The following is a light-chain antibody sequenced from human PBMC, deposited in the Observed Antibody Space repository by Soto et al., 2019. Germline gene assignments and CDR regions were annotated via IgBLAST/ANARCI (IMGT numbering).Light chain of an antibody. V-gene: IGKV3-11*01. CDR1: PSVSNN. CDR3: QQRNKWPFT. J-gene: IGKJ3*01. CDR2: DAS. Sequence: IRLTQSPGTLSLSPGERATLSCRASPSVSNNLAWYQQKPGQAPRLLIYDASNRATDIPARFSCRGSWTDFTLTIRSLEPEDFAVYYCQQRNKWPFTFGPGAKVDIK.